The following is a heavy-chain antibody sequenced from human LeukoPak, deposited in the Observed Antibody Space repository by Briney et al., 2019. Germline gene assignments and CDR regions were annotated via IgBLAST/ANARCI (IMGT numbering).Heavy chain of an antibody. D-gene: IGHD5-12*01. CDR3: AREGRVSGYDFDC. J-gene: IGHJ4*02. Sequence: PGGSLRLSCAASGFTFSCYWMHWVRQAPGKGLVWVSRINSDGSSITYADSVKGRFTISRDNAKNTLYLQMNSLRVEDTAVYYCAREGRVSGYDFDCWGQGTLVTVSS. V-gene: IGHV3-74*03. CDR2: INSDGSSI. CDR1: GFTFSCYW.